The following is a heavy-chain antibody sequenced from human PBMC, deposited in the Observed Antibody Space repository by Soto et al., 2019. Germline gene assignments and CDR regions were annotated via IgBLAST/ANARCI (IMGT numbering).Heavy chain of an antibody. J-gene: IGHJ4*02. D-gene: IGHD3-3*02. CDR2: ISGSGDGT. CDR1: GFTFSSYA. V-gene: IGHV3-23*01. Sequence: EVQLLESGGGLVQPGGSLRLSCAASGFTFSSYAMSWVRRAPGKGLEWVSSISGSGDGTFYADSVKGRFTISRDNSRNTVSLQMKSLRAEDTAEYYCAKASFLGWLPPFYFEYWGRGTPLTVSS. CDR3: AKASFLGWLPPFYFEY.